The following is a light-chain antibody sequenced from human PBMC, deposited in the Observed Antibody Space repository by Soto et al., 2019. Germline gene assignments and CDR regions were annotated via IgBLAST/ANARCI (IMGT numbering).Light chain of an antibody. CDR2: WAS. V-gene: IGKV4-1*01. CDR1: QSVLYSSNNNNY. CDR3: QQYYSTPWT. Sequence: DIVMTQSPDSLAVSLGERATINCKSTQSVLYSSNNNNYLAWYQQKPGQPPKLLIYWASTRESGVPDRFSGSGSGTDFTLTISSLQADDVAAYYCQQYYSTPWTFGQGTKVEIK. J-gene: IGKJ1*01.